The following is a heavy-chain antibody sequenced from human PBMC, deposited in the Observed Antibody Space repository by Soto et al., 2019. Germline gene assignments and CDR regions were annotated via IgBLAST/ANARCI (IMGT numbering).Heavy chain of an antibody. CDR1: GYTFTSYY. V-gene: IGHV1-46*01. CDR2: INPSGGST. CDR3: ARGGSFSSSSGGYYYYGMDV. Sequence: ASVKVSCKASGYTFTSYYMHWVRQAPGQGLEWMGIINPSGGSTSYAQKFQGRVTMTRDTSTSTVYMELSSLRSEDTAVYYCARGGSFSSSSGGYYYYGMDVWGKGTTVTVSS. J-gene: IGHJ6*04. D-gene: IGHD1-26*01.